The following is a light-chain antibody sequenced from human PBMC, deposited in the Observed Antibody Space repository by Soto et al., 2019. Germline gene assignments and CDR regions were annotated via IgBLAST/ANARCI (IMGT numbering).Light chain of an antibody. CDR2: GVS. V-gene: IGKV3-20*01. CDR3: QVYGPSPPIT. J-gene: IGKJ5*01. Sequence: EIRLKQSPGTLSLSPGERATLSCRASQSVSSSYLAWYQQKPGQAPRLLIYGVSTRATGIPDRFTGSGSGTDFTLTISRLEPEDFAVFYCQVYGPSPPITFGQGTRLAI. CDR1: QSVSSSY.